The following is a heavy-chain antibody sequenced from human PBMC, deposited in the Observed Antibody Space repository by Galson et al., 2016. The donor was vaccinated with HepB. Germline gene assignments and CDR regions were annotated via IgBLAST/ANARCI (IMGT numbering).Heavy chain of an antibody. J-gene: IGHJ6*02. CDR1: GDTFTNYD. V-gene: IGHV1-8*01. CDR2: MNPKNGNT. Sequence: SVKVSCKASGDTFTNYDINWVRQASGQGLEWMAWMNPKNGNTAYAQNFQGRLTLTRNTSITTAYMELSSLRSEDTAVYYCARGTWGYCTTTSCYKGMDVWGQGTTVTVSS. D-gene: IGHD2-2*02. CDR3: ARGTWGYCTTTSCYKGMDV.